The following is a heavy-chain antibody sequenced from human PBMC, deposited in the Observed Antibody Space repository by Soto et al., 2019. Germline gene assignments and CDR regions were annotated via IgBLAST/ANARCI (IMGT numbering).Heavy chain of an antibody. CDR1: GFTFSTYA. V-gene: IGHV3-30-3*01. J-gene: IGHJ6*02. CDR2: ISYDGSNE. D-gene: IGHD2-15*01. CDR3: GSGGYCSGGNCYRSGMDV. Sequence: QVQVVESGGGVVQPGRSLRLSCAASGFTFSTYAMHWVRQAPGKGLEWVAVISYDGSNEYYADSVKGRVIISRDNSKNTXCLQMNSLRAEDTAVYYCGSGGYCSGGNCYRSGMDVWGQGTTVTVSS.